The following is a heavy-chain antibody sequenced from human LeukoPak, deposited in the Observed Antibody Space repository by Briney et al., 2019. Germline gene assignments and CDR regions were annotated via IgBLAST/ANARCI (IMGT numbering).Heavy chain of an antibody. D-gene: IGHD6-19*01. CDR1: GFIFSTYS. J-gene: IGHJ4*02. Sequence: PGGSLRLSCAASGFIFSTYSMNWVRQAPGKGLEWVSYISSSSDTIYYADSVKGRFTISRDNANNSLYLQMNSLSAEDTAVYYCERGQYSSGPEDYWGQGTLVTVSS. CDR3: ERGQYSSGPEDY. CDR2: ISSSSDTI. V-gene: IGHV3-48*01.